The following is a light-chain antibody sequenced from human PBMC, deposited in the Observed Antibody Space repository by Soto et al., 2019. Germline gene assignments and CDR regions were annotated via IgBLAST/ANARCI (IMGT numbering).Light chain of an antibody. CDR2: DVS. V-gene: IGLV2-11*01. CDR1: SSDVGAYRY. Sequence: QSALTQPRSVSGSPGQSVTISCTGTSSDVGAYRYVSWYQQHPGKAPKFMIYDVSNRPSGVPDRFSGSKSGNTASLTISGLQAEDEGDYYCCSYAGSFTWVFGGGTKVTVL. CDR3: CSYAGSFTWV. J-gene: IGLJ3*02.